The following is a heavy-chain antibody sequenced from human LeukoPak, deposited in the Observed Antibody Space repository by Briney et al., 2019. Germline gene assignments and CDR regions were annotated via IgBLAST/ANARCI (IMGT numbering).Heavy chain of an antibody. V-gene: IGHV4-59*01. J-gene: IGHJ4*02. CDR2: THYSGST. Sequence: PSETLSLTCTVSGGSINSYYWSWIRQPPGKGLEWIGYTHYSGSTKYNPSLKSRLTISVDSSKNQFSLRLSSVTAADTAVYFCARGAAGTGAADYWGQGTLVTVSS. CDR1: GGSINSYY. CDR3: ARGAAGTGAADY. D-gene: IGHD6-13*01.